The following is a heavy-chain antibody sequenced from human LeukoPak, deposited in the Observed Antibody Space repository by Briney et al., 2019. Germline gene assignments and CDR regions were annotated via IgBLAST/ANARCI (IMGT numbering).Heavy chain of an antibody. CDR2: MNPKSRNT. CDR3: TKASLAFGTKYFDP. D-gene: IGHD2-8*01. CDR1: GYPFSNYD. J-gene: IGHJ5*02. V-gene: IGHV1-8*01. Sequence: ASVKVSCKASGYPFSNYDISWVRQAPGQGLEWMGWMNPKSRNTSYGQKFQGRVTITRVTSITTAYMELRSLRSDDTAVDYCTKASLAFGTKYFDPWGQGTLVTVSS.